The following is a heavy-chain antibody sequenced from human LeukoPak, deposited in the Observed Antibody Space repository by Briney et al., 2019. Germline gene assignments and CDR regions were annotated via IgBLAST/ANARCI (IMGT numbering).Heavy chain of an antibody. D-gene: IGHD4/OR15-4a*01. CDR1: GFTVSSNS. V-gene: IGHV3-53*01. CDR3: ARRAGAYSHPYDY. J-gene: IGHJ4*02. Sequence: PSETLSLTCGVSGFTVSSNSMSWVRQAPGKGLEWVSFIYSDNTHYSDSVKGRFTISRDNSKNTLYLQMNSLRAEDTAVYYCARRAGAYSHPYDYWGQGTLVTVSS. CDR2: IYSDNT.